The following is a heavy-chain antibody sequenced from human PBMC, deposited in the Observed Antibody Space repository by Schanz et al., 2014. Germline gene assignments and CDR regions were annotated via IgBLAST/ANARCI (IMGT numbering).Heavy chain of an antibody. Sequence: QVQLVQSAPEVKKPGASVKVSCKASGYSFTTYGLNWVRQAPGQGLEWMGRIIPILDKTNYAQKFQGRVTMTADKSTSTVYMEVSSLRSEDTAVYYCARDGEAAAGCDYWGQGTLVTVSS. CDR3: ARDGEAAAGCDY. CDR1: GYSFTTYG. D-gene: IGHD6-13*01. J-gene: IGHJ4*02. CDR2: IIPILDKT. V-gene: IGHV1-69*04.